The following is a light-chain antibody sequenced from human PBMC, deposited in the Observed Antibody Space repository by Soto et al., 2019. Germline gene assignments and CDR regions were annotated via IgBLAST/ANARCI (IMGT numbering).Light chain of an antibody. CDR2: AAS. CDR3: QQYNSYPWT. CDR1: QSISSY. V-gene: IGKV1-39*01. Sequence: IQMTQSPSSLSATVGDRVTITCRASQSISSYLNWYQQKPGKAPKLLIYAASSLQSGVPSRFSGSGSGTDFTLTISSLQPDDFATYYCQQYNSYPWTSAQRAKVDI. J-gene: IGKJ1*01.